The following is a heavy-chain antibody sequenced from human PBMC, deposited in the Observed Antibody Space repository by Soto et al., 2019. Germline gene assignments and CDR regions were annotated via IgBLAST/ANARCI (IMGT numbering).Heavy chain of an antibody. CDR3: AGGSRWLILY. V-gene: IGHV3-7*04. J-gene: IGHJ4*02. Sequence: PGGSLRLSCEASGSTFSTYWMNWVRQAPGKGLEWVANIKRDGSEQYYVDSVKGRFTISRDNAKNSLYLQMSSLRAEDTAVYYCAGGSRWLILYWGLGTLVTVSS. D-gene: IGHD5-12*01. CDR2: IKRDGSEQ. CDR1: GSTFSTYW.